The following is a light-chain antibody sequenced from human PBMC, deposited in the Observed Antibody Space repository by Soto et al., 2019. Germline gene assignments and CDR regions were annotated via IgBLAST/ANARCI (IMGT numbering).Light chain of an antibody. V-gene: IGKV3-15*01. CDR2: GAF. Sequence: IVMTQSPVTLSVSPGERATLSCRASESVLSNLAWYQWRPGQAPRLLIYGAFTRATGIPARFSGSGSGTEFTHTISSLQSEDVAVYYCQQYHNWPPWTFGQGTKVEIK. J-gene: IGKJ1*01. CDR1: ESVLSN. CDR3: QQYHNWPPWT.